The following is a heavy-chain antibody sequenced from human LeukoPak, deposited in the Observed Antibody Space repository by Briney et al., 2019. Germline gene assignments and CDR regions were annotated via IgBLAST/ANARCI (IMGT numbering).Heavy chain of an antibody. D-gene: IGHD3-22*01. CDR1: GFTFSSYA. CDR2: ISGSGGST. J-gene: IGHJ4*02. Sequence: GGSLRLSCAASGFTFSSYAMSWVRQVPGKGLEWVSVISGSGGSTYYADSVKGRFTISRDNSKNTLYLQMNSLRAEDTAVYYCAKDGVPLYYDSSGYLDYWGQGTLVTVSS. V-gene: IGHV3-23*01. CDR3: AKDGVPLYYDSSGYLDY.